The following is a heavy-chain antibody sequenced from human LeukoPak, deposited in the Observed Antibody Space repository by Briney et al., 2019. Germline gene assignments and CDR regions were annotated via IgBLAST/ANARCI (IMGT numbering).Heavy chain of an antibody. Sequence: SETLSLTCTVSGGAISIYYWSWVRQPAGKGLEWIGRIYTSGSTHYNPSLKSRVTMSVDTSKNQFSLKLRSVTAADTAVYYCARGGVPAANYYYYGMDVWGQGTTVTVSS. CDR2: IYTSGST. V-gene: IGHV4-4*07. CDR3: ARGGVPAANYYYYGMDV. J-gene: IGHJ6*02. CDR1: GGAISIYY. D-gene: IGHD2-2*01.